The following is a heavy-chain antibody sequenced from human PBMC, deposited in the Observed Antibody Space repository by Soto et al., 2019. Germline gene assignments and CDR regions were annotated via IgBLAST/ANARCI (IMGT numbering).Heavy chain of an antibody. V-gene: IGHV4-31*03. J-gene: IGHJ4*02. D-gene: IGHD3-10*01. CDR2: IYHSGST. CDR3: ARTTTGGSGTSDY. CDR1: GDSISSFGTY. Sequence: SGTLSLTCTVSGDSISSFGTYWSWIGQHPGKVLEWIGYIYHSGSTYYNPSLKRRVSLTVGPSRNQFSLNLNSVTAADTAVYYCARTTTGGSGTSDYWGQGTQVTVS.